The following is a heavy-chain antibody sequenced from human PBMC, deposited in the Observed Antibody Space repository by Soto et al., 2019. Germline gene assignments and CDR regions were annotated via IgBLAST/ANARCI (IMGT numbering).Heavy chain of an antibody. D-gene: IGHD2-15*01. CDR3: ARDRGYDAHDYYYNAMDV. CDR2: IRGFSPYT. J-gene: IGHJ6*02. CDR1: GFTFRTNT. V-gene: IGHV3-21*01. Sequence: EVQLVESGGGLVKPGGSLRLSSISSGFTFRTNTMNWVRQAPGKGLEWVSGIRGFSPYTFYAESVKGRFTISRDNAKNSLSLQMNSLRAEDTAVYYCARDRGYDAHDYYYNAMDVWGQGTTVTVSS.